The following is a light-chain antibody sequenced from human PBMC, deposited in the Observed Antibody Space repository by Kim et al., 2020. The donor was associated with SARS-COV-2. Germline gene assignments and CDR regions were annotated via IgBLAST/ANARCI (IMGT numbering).Light chain of an antibody. Sequence: GQRVTIPCSGGSSNVGTNYVHWYQQLPGTAPKLLIYKDRQRPSGVPDRFSGSKSGTSASLAISGLQSEDEADYYCATWDDSLSGPVFGGGTQLTVL. CDR2: KDR. CDR1: SSNVGTNY. J-gene: IGLJ3*02. V-gene: IGLV1-47*01. CDR3: ATWDDSLSGPV.